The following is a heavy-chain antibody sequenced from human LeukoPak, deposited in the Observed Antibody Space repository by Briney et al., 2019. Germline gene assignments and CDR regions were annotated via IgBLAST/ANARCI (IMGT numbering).Heavy chain of an antibody. V-gene: IGHV3-23*01. D-gene: IGHD4-17*01. J-gene: IGHJ4*02. CDR3: ARDYADYVGYFFFDY. Sequence: PGGSLRLSCAVSGFTFNNYAMKWVRQAPGKVLEWVSSISGGGETRYYADSAKGRFTISRDNSQNTLYLQMNSLRAEDTAVYYCARDYADYVGYFFFDYWGQGTLVTVSS. CDR1: GFTFNNYA. CDR2: ISGGGETR.